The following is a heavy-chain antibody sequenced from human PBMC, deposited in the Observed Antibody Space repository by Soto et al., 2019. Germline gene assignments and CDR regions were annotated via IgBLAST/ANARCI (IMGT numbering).Heavy chain of an antibody. CDR1: GYTFTSYG. CDR2: ISAYNGNT. V-gene: IGHV1-18*04. Sequence: QVQLVQSGAEVKKPGASVKVSCKASGYTFTSYGISWVRQAHGQGLEWMGWISAYNGNTNYAQKLQGRGTMTPDTSTSTAYMELRILISDDTAVSYCAREAVYYYYGMDVWGQGNTVTVS. J-gene: IGHJ6*02. CDR3: AREAVYYYYGMDV.